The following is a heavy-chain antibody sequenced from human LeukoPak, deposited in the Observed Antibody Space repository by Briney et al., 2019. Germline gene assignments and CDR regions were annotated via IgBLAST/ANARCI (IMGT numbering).Heavy chain of an antibody. V-gene: IGHV1-18*01. CDR1: GYTFSHFG. CDR2: INAYVGQT. D-gene: IGHD2-2*01. Sequence: ASVKVSCKASGYTFSHFGISWVRQAPGQGLEWMGWINAYVGQTTFAQKFQTRVTMTTETSTSTAYLELRSLRSDDTAVYYCARGLGYCSSTSCYYYFDYWGQGTLVTVSS. CDR3: ARGLGYCSSTSCYYYFDY. J-gene: IGHJ4*02.